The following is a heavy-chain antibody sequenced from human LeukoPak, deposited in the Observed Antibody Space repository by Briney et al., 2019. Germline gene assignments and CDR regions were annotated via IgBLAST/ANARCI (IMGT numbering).Heavy chain of an antibody. J-gene: IGHJ4*02. Sequence: GGSLRLSCAASGFTFSSYGMHWVRQAPGKGLEWVAIIWYDGSNKYYADSVKGRFTISRDNAKNSVYLQMNSLRPEDTAVYYCAREFADWGQGTLVTVSS. CDR2: IWYDGSNK. CDR3: AREFAD. V-gene: IGHV3-33*01. CDR1: GFTFSSYG. D-gene: IGHD3-10*01.